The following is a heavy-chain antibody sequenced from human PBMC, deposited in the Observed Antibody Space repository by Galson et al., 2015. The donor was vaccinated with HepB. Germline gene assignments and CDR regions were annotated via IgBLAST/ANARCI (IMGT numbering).Heavy chain of an antibody. J-gene: IGHJ3*02. CDR3: ARDLRRGSYVHAFDI. CDR2: INSDGSST. V-gene: IGHV3-74*01. Sequence: SLRLSCAASGFTFSSYWMHWVRQAPGKGLVWVSRINSDGSSTSYADSVKGRYTISRGNAKNTLYLQMNSLRAEDTAVYYCARDLRRGSYVHAFDIWGQGTMVTVSS. CDR1: GFTFSSYW. D-gene: IGHD1-26*01.